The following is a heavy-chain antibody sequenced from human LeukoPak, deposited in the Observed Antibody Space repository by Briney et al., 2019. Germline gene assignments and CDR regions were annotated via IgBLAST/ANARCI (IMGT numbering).Heavy chain of an antibody. V-gene: IGHV1-8*01. Sequence: ASVKVSCKASGYTFTSYDINWVRQATGQGLEWMGWMNPNSGNTGYAQKFQGRVTMIRNTSISTAYMELSSLRSEDTAVYYCARGGVWEFLNYYYYGMDVWGQGTTVTVSS. D-gene: IGHD3-10*01. CDR3: ARGGVWEFLNYYYYGMDV. CDR2: MNPNSGNT. J-gene: IGHJ6*02. CDR1: GYTFTSYD.